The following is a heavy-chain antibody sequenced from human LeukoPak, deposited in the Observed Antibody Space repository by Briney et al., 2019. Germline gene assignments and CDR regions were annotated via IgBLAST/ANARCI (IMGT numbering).Heavy chain of an antibody. Sequence: SETLSLTCTVSGGSISSGGYYWSWIRQHPGKGLEWIGYIYYSGSTYYNPSLKSRVTISVDTSKNQFSLKLSSVTAADTAVYYCARTAAAGGVYYMDVWGKGTTVTVSS. CDR3: ARTAAAGGVYYMDV. CDR1: GGSISSGGYY. D-gene: IGHD6-13*01. V-gene: IGHV4-31*03. CDR2: IYYSGST. J-gene: IGHJ6*03.